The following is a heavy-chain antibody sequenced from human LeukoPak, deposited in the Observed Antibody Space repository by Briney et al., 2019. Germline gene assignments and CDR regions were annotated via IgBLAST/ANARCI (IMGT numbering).Heavy chain of an antibody. Sequence: TPSGTLSLTRTVSGGSISSSSYYWGWIRQPPGKGLEWIGSIYYSGSTYYNPSLKSRVTISVDTSKNQFSLKLSSVTAADTAVYYCARVGSGQLRKRDYYYYYMDVWGKGTTVTVSS. J-gene: IGHJ6*03. D-gene: IGHD6-6*01. CDR1: GGSISSSSYY. V-gene: IGHV4-39*07. CDR3: ARVGSGQLRKRDYYYYYMDV. CDR2: IYYSGST.